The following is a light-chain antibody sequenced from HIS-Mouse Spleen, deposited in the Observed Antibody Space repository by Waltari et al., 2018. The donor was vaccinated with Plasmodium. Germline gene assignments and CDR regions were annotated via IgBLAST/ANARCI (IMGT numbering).Light chain of an antibody. J-gene: IGKJ3*01. CDR1: QGISSY. CDR2: AES. Sequence: AIRMTQSPSSFSASTGDRVTITCRASQGISSYLAWYQQKPGKAPKLLIYAESTLQSGVPSRFSGSGSCTDFTLTISCLQSEDFATYYCQQYYSYPFTFGPGTKVDIK. V-gene: IGKV1-8*01. CDR3: QQYYSYPFT.